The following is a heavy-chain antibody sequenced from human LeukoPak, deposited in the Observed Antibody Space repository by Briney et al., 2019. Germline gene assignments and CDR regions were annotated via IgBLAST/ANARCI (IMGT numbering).Heavy chain of an antibody. D-gene: IGHD4-17*01. V-gene: IGHV4-28*03. J-gene: IGHJ4*02. CDR3: ARAGDYGDYRGDDFDY. CDR1: GYSVSSRNW. CDR2: IYYTGST. Sequence: SETLSLTCAVSGYSVSSRNWWGWIRQPPGKGLEWVGYIYYTGSTYYNPSLKSRVTISVDTSKNQFSLKLSSVTAADTAVYYCARAGDYGDYRGDDFDYWGQGTLVTVSS.